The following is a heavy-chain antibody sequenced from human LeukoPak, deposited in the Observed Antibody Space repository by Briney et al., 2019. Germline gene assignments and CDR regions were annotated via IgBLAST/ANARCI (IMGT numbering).Heavy chain of an antibody. CDR2: INPNSGGT. CDR1: GYTFTGYY. J-gene: IGHJ6*02. D-gene: IGHD2-2*01. CDR3: ARVSIVVVPAATYYYYYGMDV. Sequence: ASVKVSCKASGYTFTGYYMHWVRQAPGQGLEWMGWINPNSGGTNYAQKFQGRVTMTRDTSISTAYMELSRLRSDDTAVYYCARVSIVVVPAATYYYYYGMDVWGQGTTVTVSS. V-gene: IGHV1-2*02.